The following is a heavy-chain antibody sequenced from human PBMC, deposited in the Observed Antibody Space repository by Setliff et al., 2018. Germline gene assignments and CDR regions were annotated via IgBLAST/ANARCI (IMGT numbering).Heavy chain of an antibody. J-gene: IGHJ2*01. CDR2: VSHSGST. V-gene: IGHV4-34*01. CDR1: GGSFSNYY. D-gene: IGHD3-22*01. CDR3: ARAVDSSGYFPFWYFDL. Sequence: SETLSLTCAVYGGSFSNYYWSWIRQPPGKGLEWLGEVSHSGSTNYKPSLKGRVAMSVDTSKRQFSLNLTSVTAADTASYFCARAVDSSGYFPFWYFDLWGRGTLVTVSS.